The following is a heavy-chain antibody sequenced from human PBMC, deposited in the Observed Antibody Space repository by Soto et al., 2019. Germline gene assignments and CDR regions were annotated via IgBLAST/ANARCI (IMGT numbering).Heavy chain of an antibody. CDR2: INPNSGGT. CDR1: GYTFTGYY. CDR3: ARDLGYGSGSYYFDY. D-gene: IGHD3-10*01. V-gene: IGHV1-2*02. J-gene: IGHJ4*02. Sequence: ASVKVSCKASGYTFTGYYMHWVRQAPGQGLEWMGWINPNSGGTNYAQKFQDRVTMTRDTSISTAYMELSRLRSDDTAVYYCARDLGYGSGSYYFDYWGQGTLVTVSS.